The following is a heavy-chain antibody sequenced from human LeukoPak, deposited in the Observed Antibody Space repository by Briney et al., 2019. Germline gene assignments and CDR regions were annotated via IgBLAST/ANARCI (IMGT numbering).Heavy chain of an antibody. D-gene: IGHD4-23*01. J-gene: IGHJ4*02. CDR3: AKSYGANYFDD. V-gene: IGHV3-23*01. Sequence: GGSLRLSCAASGFTLSDYAMNWVRQAPGEGLEWLSAISGSDGHTFYADSVKGRFTLSRDNSKNTLYLQMNSLRPEDTAVYYCAKSYGANYFDDWGQGTLVTVSS. CDR2: ISGSDGHT. CDR1: GFTLSDYA.